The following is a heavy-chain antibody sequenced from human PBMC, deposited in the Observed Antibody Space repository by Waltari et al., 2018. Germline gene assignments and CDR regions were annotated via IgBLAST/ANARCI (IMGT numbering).Heavy chain of an antibody. CDR1: GGSFSVSS. Sequence: QVQLQQWVAGLLKPSETLSLTYTVYGGSFSVSSWSWNANPQAKGLEWIGEINHSGSTNYKPSLKSRVTISVDTSKNQFSLKLSSVTAADTAVYYCARLEAAAPGAVDIWGQG. CDR3: ARLEAAAPGAVDI. J-gene: IGHJ3*02. CDR2: INHSGST. D-gene: IGHD6-25*01. V-gene: IGHV4-34*01.